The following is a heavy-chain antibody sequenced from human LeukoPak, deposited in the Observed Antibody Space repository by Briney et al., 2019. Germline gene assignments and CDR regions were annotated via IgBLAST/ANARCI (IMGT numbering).Heavy chain of an antibody. V-gene: IGHV4-4*02. CDR3: ARGYAYYDILTGYCRPYYFDY. D-gene: IGHD3-9*01. J-gene: IGHJ4*02. CDR1: GGSISSSNW. Sequence: SETLSLTCAVSGGSISSSNWWSWVRQPPGKGLEWIGEIYHSGSTNYNPSLKGRVTISVDKSKNQFSLKLSSVTAADTAVYYCARGYAYYDILTGYCRPYYFDYWGQGTLVTVSS. CDR2: IYHSGST.